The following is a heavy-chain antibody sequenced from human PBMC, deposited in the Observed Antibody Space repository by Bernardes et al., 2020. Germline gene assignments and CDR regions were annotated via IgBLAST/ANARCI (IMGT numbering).Heavy chain of an antibody. Sequence: SETLSLTCTVSGYSISSGYYWGWIRQPPGKGLEWIGNIYHSGNTYYNPSLKSRVTISVDTSKNQFSLRLTSVTAADTAVYYCATTESGYCSETGPSCWFQHWGQGTLVTVSS. D-gene: IGHD2-15*01. CDR1: GYSISSGYY. CDR2: IYHSGNT. CDR3: ATTESGYCSETGPSCWFQH. V-gene: IGHV4-38-2*02. J-gene: IGHJ1*01.